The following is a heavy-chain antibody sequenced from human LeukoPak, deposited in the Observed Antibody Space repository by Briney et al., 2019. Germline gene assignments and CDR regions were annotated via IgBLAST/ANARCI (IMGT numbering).Heavy chain of an antibody. CDR3: ARDAGSYSFNY. Sequence: SGGSLRLSCAASGFIFSDYYMSWIRQAPGKGLEWVSYISSSGNTINYADSVKGRFTISRDNARNSLHLQMNSLRAEDTAVYYCARDAGSYSFNYWGQGTLVTVSS. J-gene: IGHJ4*02. D-gene: IGHD6-13*01. CDR1: GFIFSDYY. V-gene: IGHV3-11*04. CDR2: ISSSGNTI.